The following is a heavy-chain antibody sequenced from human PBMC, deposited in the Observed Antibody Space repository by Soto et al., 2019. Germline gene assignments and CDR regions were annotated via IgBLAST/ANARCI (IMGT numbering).Heavy chain of an antibody. CDR2: ISYSGST. CDR3: ARLGGYSSPAYY. D-gene: IGHD6-13*01. CDR1: GGSISSLY. V-gene: IGHV4-59*08. J-gene: IGHJ4*02. Sequence: SQTLSLTCTVLGGSISSLYWSWIRQPPGKGLEWIGYISYSGSTNYSPSLKSRVTISVDTSKNQFSLKLSSVTAADTAVYYCARLGGYSSPAYYCGQGTLVTVSS.